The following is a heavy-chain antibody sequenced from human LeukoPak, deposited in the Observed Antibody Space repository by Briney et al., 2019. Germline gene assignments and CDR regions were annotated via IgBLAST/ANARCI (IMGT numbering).Heavy chain of an antibody. CDR3: ASQYYYESSGYYPEYFQH. CDR1: GFTFSSYW. J-gene: IGHJ1*01. Sequence: GGSLRLSCAASGFTFSSYWMSWVRQTPGKGLEWVANINQDGTEKYYMDSVEGRFTISRDNAKNSLYLQMNGLRDEDTAVYYCASQYYYESSGYYPEYFQHWGQGTLVTVSS. V-gene: IGHV3-7*01. D-gene: IGHD3-22*01. CDR2: INQDGTEK.